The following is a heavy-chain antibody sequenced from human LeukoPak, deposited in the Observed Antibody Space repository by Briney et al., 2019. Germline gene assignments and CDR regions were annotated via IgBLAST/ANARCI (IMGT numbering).Heavy chain of an antibody. CDR1: GFTFSSYG. CDR2: IWYDGSNK. V-gene: IGHV3-33*01. D-gene: IGHD3-22*01. Sequence: PGGSLRLSCAASGFTFSSYGMHWVRQAPGKGLQWVAVIWYDGSNKYYADSVKGRFTISRDNSMNTVYLQMSGLRAEDTAVYYCARADHYDTSGLYYFDYWGQGTLVTVSS. J-gene: IGHJ4*02. CDR3: ARADHYDTSGLYYFDY.